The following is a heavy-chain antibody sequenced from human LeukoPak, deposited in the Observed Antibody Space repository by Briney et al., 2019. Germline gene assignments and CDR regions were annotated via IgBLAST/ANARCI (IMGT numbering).Heavy chain of an antibody. CDR3: AKAFRIVATMFDY. D-gene: IGHD5-12*01. CDR1: GFTFSSYG. Sequence: GGTLRLSCAASGFTFSSYGMSWVRQTPGKGLEWVSAISGSGGSTYYADSVKGRFTISRDNSKNTLYLQMNSLRAEDTAVYYCAKAFRIVATMFDYWGQGTLVTVSS. J-gene: IGHJ4*02. CDR2: ISGSGGST. V-gene: IGHV3-23*01.